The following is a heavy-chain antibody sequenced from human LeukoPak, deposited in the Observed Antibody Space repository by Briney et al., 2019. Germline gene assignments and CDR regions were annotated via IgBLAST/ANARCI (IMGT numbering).Heavy chain of an antibody. J-gene: IGHJ4*02. V-gene: IGHV4-59*01. Sequence: SETLSLTCTVSGGSISSYYWSWIRQPPGKGLEWIGYTYYSGSTNCNPSLKSRVTISVDTSKNQFSLKLSSVTAADTAVYYCAREAGYSSGWFDYCGQGTLVTVSS. CDR2: TYYSGST. CDR1: GGSISSYY. CDR3: AREAGYSSGWFDY. D-gene: IGHD6-19*01.